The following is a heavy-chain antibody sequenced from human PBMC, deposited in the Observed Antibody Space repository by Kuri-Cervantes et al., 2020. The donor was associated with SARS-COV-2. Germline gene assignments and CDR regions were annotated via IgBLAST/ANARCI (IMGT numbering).Heavy chain of an antibody. Sequence: GSLRLSCAVYGGSFSGYYWSWIRQPPGKGLEWIGEIYHSGSTNYNPSLKSRVTISVDTSKNQFSLKLSSVTAADTAVYYCARRRGYSGYVDRPSYFDYWGQGTLVTVSS. J-gene: IGHJ4*02. CDR2: IYHSGST. V-gene: IGHV4-34*01. CDR3: ARRRGYSGYVDRPSYFDY. D-gene: IGHD5-12*01. CDR1: GGSFSGYY.